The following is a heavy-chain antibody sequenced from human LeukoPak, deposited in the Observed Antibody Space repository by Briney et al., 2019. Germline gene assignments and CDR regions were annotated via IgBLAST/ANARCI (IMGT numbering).Heavy chain of an antibody. J-gene: IGHJ4*02. D-gene: IGHD2-15*01. V-gene: IGHV3-11*05. CDR3: ARDKEGGHISFDY. CDR2: ISSTSSYT. Sequence: GGSLRLSCAASGFTFSDYYMNWIRQAPGKGLEWVLYISSTSSYTNYADSVKGRFTISRDNAKNSLYLQMNSLRAEDTAVYYCARDKEGGHISFDYWGQGTLVTVSS. CDR1: GFTFSDYY.